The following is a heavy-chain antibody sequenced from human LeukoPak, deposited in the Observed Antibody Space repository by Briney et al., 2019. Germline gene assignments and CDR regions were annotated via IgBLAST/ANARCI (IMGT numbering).Heavy chain of an antibody. CDR3: ASEIRGEQWLVNWFDP. Sequence: GGSLRLSCVASGFTFRSYWMSWVRQAPGKGLEWVANIKQDGSEKYYVDSVKGRFTISRDNAKNSLYLQMNSLRAEDTAVYYCASEIRGEQWLVNWFDPWGQGTLVTVSS. CDR1: GFTFRSYW. D-gene: IGHD6-19*01. V-gene: IGHV3-7*01. CDR2: IKQDGSEK. J-gene: IGHJ5*02.